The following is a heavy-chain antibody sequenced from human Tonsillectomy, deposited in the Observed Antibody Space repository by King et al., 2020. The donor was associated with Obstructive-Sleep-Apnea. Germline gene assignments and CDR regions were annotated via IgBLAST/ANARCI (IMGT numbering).Heavy chain of an antibody. V-gene: IGHV3-23*04. J-gene: IGHJ5*02. CDR3: AKGNYYGSRFDP. D-gene: IGHD3-10*01. Sequence: VQLVESGGGLVQPGGSLRLSCAASGFTFSSYAMSWVRQAPGKGLEWVSSISGSGCSTYYADSVKGRFTISRDNSKNTLYLQMNSLRAEDTSVYYCAKGNYYGSRFDPWGQGTLVTVSS. CDR1: GFTFSSYA. CDR2: ISGSGCST.